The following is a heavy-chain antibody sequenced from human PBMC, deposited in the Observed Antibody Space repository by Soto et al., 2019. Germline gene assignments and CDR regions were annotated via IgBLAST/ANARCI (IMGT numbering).Heavy chain of an antibody. Sequence: GGSLRLSCAASGFTFSSYGMHWVRQAPGKGLEWVAVISYDGSNKYYADSVKGRFTISRDNSKNTLYLQMNSLRAEDTAVYYCAKDWAGYCSGGSCSPAHTWYYYYYMDVWGKGTTVTVSS. CDR1: GFTFSSYG. D-gene: IGHD2-15*01. CDR2: ISYDGSNK. J-gene: IGHJ6*03. CDR3: AKDWAGYCSGGSCSPAHTWYYYYYMDV. V-gene: IGHV3-30*18.